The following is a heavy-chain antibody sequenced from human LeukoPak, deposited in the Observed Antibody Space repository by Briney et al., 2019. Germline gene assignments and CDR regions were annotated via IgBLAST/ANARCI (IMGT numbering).Heavy chain of an antibody. D-gene: IGHD3-10*01. CDR2: INPYNGHT. J-gene: IGHJ4*02. CDR1: GYTFTSYG. V-gene: IGHV1-18*01. CDR3: ARDKGSGREYYFDH. Sequence: ASVKVSCKTSGYTFTSYGISWVRQAPGQGLEWMGWINPYNGHTNYAQKLQGRLTMTTDKSTSTAYMELRSLRSDDTAVYYCARDKGSGREYYFDHWGQGSLVTVSS.